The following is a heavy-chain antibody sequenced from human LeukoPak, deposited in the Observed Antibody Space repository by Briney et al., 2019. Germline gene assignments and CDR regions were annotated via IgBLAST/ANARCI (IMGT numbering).Heavy chain of an antibody. J-gene: IGHJ6*03. Sequence: GGSLRLSCAASGFTFSSYAMSWVRQAPGKGLEWVSTISGSGDSTYYADSVKGRFTISRDKSKNTLYLQMNSLRAEDTAVYYCAKFRAPNFYYYMDVWGKGTTVTVSS. D-gene: IGHD1-7*01. CDR3: AKFRAPNFYYYMDV. CDR1: GFTFSSYA. V-gene: IGHV3-23*01. CDR2: ISGSGDST.